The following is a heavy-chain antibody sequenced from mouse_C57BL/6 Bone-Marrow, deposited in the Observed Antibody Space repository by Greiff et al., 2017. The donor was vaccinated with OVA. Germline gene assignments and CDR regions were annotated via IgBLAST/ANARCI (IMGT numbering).Heavy chain of an antibody. CDR3: ASQFTTVVAQDY. V-gene: IGHV1-53*01. CDR1: GYTFTSYW. Sequence: QVQLQQSGTELVKPGASVKLSCKASGYTFTSYWMHWVKQRPGQGLEWIGNINPSNGGTNYNEKFKSKATLTVDKSSSTAYMQLSSLTSEDSAVYYCASQFTTVVAQDYWGQGTTLTVSS. CDR2: INPSNGGT. D-gene: IGHD1-1*01. J-gene: IGHJ2*01.